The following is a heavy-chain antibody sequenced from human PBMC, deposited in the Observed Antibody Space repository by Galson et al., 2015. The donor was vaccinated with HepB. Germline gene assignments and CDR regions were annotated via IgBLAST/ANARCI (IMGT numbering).Heavy chain of an antibody. Sequence: QSGAEVKKPGVSLKISCKGSGYDFTNYWIGWVRQMPGKGLEWMGIIYPGDSDTRYSPFFQGQVTISADKSICTAYLQWSSLKASDTAIYYCARLGREGQPDYGDYWGQGTLVTVSS. D-gene: IGHD3-16*01. CDR1: GYDFTNYW. V-gene: IGHV5-51*01. J-gene: IGHJ4*02. CDR3: ARLGREGQPDYGDY. CDR2: IYPGDSDT.